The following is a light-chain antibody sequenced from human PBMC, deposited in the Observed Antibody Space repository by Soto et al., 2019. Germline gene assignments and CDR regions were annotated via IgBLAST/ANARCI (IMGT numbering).Light chain of an antibody. V-gene: IGLV1-44*01. CDR3: AAWDDNLNGWL. CDR2: ADN. J-gene: IGLJ2*01. CDR1: SSNVGSNS. Sequence: QSVLTQPPSVSGTPGQTVSISCSGSSSNVGSNSVTWYQQLPETAPKLLMDADNRRPSGVPDRFSGSKSGTSASLVISGLQSEDAAEYHCAAWDDNLNGWLFGGGTKLTVL.